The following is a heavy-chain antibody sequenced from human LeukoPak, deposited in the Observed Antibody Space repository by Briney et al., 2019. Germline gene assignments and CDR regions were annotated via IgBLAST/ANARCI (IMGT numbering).Heavy chain of an antibody. CDR3: AKDQNDFWSGYSYYFDY. Sequence: GGSLRLSCAASGFTFSSYAMHWVRQAPGKGLEWVAFIRYDGSNKYYADSVKGRFTISRDNSKNTLYLQMNSLRAEDTAVYYCAKDQNDFWSGYSYYFDYWGQGTLVTVSS. V-gene: IGHV3-30*02. CDR1: GFTFSSYA. J-gene: IGHJ4*02. D-gene: IGHD3-3*01. CDR2: IRYDGSNK.